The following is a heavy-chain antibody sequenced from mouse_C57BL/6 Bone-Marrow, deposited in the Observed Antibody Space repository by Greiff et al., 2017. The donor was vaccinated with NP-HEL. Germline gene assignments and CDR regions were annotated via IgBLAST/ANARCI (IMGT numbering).Heavy chain of an antibody. CDR2: IYPGGGYT. J-gene: IGHJ2*01. CDR1: GYTFTNYW. Sequence: VKLQQSGAELVRPGTSVKMSCKASGYTFTNYWIGWAKQRPGHGLEWIGDIYPGGGYTNYNEKFKGKATLTADKSSSTAYMQFSSLTSEDSAIYYCARSTVVGGYYFDYWGQGTTLTVSS. D-gene: IGHD1-1*01. CDR3: ARSTVVGGYYFDY. V-gene: IGHV1-63*01.